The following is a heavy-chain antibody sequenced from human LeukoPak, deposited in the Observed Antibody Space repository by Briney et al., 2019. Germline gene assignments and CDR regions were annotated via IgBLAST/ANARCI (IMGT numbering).Heavy chain of an antibody. CDR3: ATGPPVVTDYYYMDV. J-gene: IGHJ6*03. CDR2: SDPEDGET. Sequence: ASVKVSCKVSGYTLTELSMHWVRQAPGKGLEWMGGSDPEDGETIYAQKFQGRVTMTEDTSTDTAYMELSSLRSEDTAVYYCATGPPVVTDYYYMDVWGKGTTVTVSS. D-gene: IGHD2-21*02. V-gene: IGHV1-24*01. CDR1: GYTLTELS.